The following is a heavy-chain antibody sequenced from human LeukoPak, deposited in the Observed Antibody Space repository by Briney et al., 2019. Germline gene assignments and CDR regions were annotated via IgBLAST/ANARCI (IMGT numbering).Heavy chain of an antibody. CDR1: GFTFDSDA. D-gene: IGHD6-19*01. Sequence: KTGGSLRLSCVASGFTFDSDAMHWVRQAPGKGLEWIGYIYYSGSTNYNPSLKSRVTISVDTSKNQFSLKLSSVTAADTAVYYCARQGYSSGWPYWYFDLWGRGTLVTVSS. V-gene: IGHV4-59*08. J-gene: IGHJ2*01. CDR2: IYYSGST. CDR3: ARQGYSSGWPYWYFDL.